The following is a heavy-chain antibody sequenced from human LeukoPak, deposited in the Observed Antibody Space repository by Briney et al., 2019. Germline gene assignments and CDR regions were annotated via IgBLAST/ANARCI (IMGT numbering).Heavy chain of an antibody. D-gene: IGHD2-2*01. CDR2: ISAYNGNT. CDR3: ARWTLGYCSSTSCYAGHYYYTDV. V-gene: IGHV1-18*01. CDR1: GYTFTSYG. J-gene: IGHJ6*03. Sequence: GASVKVSCKASGYTFTSYGISWVRQAPGQGLEWMGWISAYNGNTNYAQKLQGRVTMTTDTSTSTAYMELRSLRSDDTAVYYCARWTLGYCSSTSCYAGHYYYTDVWGKGTTVTISS.